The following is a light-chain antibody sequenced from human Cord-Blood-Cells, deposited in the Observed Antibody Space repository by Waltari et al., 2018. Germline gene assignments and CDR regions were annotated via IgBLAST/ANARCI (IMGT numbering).Light chain of an antibody. CDR2: RNN. CDR3: AAWDDSLSGRV. J-gene: IGLJ3*02. V-gene: IGLV1-47*01. CDR1: SSNLGSNY. Sequence: QSVLTQPPSASGTPGQRVTISCSGSSSNLGSNYVYWYQQLPGTAPKLLIYRNNQRPSGVPDRFSGSKSGTSASLAISGLRSEDEADYYCAAWDDSLSGRVFGGGTKLTAL.